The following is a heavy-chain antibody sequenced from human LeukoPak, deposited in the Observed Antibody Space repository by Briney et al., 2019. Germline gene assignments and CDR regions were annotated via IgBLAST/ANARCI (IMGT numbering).Heavy chain of an antibody. Sequence: GASVKVSCKASGYTFTGYYMHWVRQAPGQGLEWMGRLNPNSGGTNYAQKFQGRVTMTRDTSISTAYMELSRLRSDDTAVYYCARDTEMATINDYWGQGTLVTVSS. D-gene: IGHD5-24*01. CDR1: GYTFTGYY. J-gene: IGHJ4*02. CDR3: ARDTEMATINDY. V-gene: IGHV1-2*06. CDR2: LNPNSGGT.